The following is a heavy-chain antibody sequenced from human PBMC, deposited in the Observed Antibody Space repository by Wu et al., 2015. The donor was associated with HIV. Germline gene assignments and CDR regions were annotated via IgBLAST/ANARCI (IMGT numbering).Heavy chain of an antibody. CDR1: GYTFTGYY. CDR3: AGGVDYYDSSGWGYFDL. V-gene: IGHV1-2*02. Sequence: QVQLAQSGAEVKKPGASVKVSCKASGYTFTGYYMHWVRQAPGQGLEWMGWINPNSGGTNYAQKFQGRVTMTRDTSISTAYMELSRLRSDDTAVYYCAGGVDYYDSSGWGYFDLWGRGTLVTVSS. J-gene: IGHJ2*01. D-gene: IGHD3-22*01. CDR2: INPNSGGT.